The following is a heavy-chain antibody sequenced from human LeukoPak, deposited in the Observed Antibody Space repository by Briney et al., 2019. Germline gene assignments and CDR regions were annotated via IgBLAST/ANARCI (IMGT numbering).Heavy chain of an antibody. Sequence: QAGRSLKLSCAAAGLTLSSYAMSWVRQIPGNGLDWVSAISGSGGNTDYADSVKGRFTISRDNPKNTLNLQMKSRRAEDTAVYYCAPKVGSVVVPAENYFDYWGQGTLVTVSS. CDR3: APKVGSVVVPAENYFDY. V-gene: IGHV3-23*01. J-gene: IGHJ4*02. CDR2: ISGSGGNT. CDR1: GLTLSSYA. D-gene: IGHD2-2*01.